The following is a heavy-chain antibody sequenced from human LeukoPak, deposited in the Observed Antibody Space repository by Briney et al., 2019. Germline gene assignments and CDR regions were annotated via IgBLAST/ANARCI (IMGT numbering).Heavy chain of an antibody. CDR1: GYSFTSYW. Sequence: GESLKISCKGSGYSFTSYWIGWVRQTPGKGLEWMGIIYPGDSDTRYSPSFQGQVTISADKSISTAYLQWSSLKASDTAMYYCARRYDSSGYKTDAFDIWGQGAMVTVSS. CDR3: ARRYDSSGYKTDAFDI. J-gene: IGHJ3*02. V-gene: IGHV5-51*01. D-gene: IGHD3-22*01. CDR2: IYPGDSDT.